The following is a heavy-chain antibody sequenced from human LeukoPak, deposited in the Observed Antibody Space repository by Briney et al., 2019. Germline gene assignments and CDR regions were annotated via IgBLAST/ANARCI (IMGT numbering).Heavy chain of an antibody. J-gene: IGHJ4*02. CDR2: IYHSGST. D-gene: IGHD3-10*01. Sequence: PSETLSLTCTVSGYSISSGYYWGWIRQPPGKGLEWIGSIYHSGSTYYNPSLKSRVTISVDTSKNQFSLKLSSVTAADTAVYYCARGVMGQWANMVQPYYFDYWGQGTLVTVSS. V-gene: IGHV4-38-2*02. CDR3: ARGVMGQWANMVQPYYFDY. CDR1: GYSISSGYY.